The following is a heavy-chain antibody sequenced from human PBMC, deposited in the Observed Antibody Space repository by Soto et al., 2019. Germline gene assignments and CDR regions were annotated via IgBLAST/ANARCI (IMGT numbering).Heavy chain of an antibody. V-gene: IGHV4-59*02. D-gene: IGHD1-26*01. CDR1: GGSVSSFH. Sequence: SETLSLTCTVSGGSVSSFHWSWIRQSPGKGLEWIGYVFYTGNTKYNPALKRRVTISVDTSKKQFSLKLSSVSAADTGLYYCARSYSGTSYGYDIWGQGILVTVS. CDR3: ARSYSGTSYGYDI. CDR2: VFYTGNT. J-gene: IGHJ4*02.